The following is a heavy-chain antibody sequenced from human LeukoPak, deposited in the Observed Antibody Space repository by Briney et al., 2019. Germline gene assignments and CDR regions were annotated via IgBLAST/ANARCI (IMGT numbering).Heavy chain of an antibody. D-gene: IGHD6-19*01. J-gene: IGHJ5*01. CDR2: MSGNADEI. V-gene: IGHV3-23*01. Sequence: GGSLRLSCAGSGFTFSSSAMGWVRQAPGKGLDWVSAMSGNADEIYYADSVTGRFTISRDNSKNTLFLQMESLRADDTAIYYCAKRSGYRSGWFDSWGQGILVTVSS. CDR3: AKRSGYRSGWFDS. CDR1: GFTFSSSA.